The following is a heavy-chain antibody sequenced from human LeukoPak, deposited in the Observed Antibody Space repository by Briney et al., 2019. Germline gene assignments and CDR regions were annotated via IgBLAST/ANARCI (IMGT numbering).Heavy chain of an antibody. Sequence: KPSETLSLTCTVSGGSISSSSYYWGWIRQPPGKGLEWIGSIYYSGSTYYNPSLKSRVTISVDTSKNQFSLKLSSVTAADTAVYYCARHDYYDSSYFDYWGQGTLVTVSS. CDR2: IYYSGST. CDR1: GGSISSSSYY. J-gene: IGHJ4*02. V-gene: IGHV4-39*07. CDR3: ARHDYYDSSYFDY. D-gene: IGHD3-22*01.